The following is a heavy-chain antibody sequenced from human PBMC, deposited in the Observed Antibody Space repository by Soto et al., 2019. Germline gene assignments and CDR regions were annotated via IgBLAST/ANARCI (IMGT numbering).Heavy chain of an antibody. J-gene: IGHJ4*02. CDR2: ISAYNGNT. CDR1: GYTFSSYH. V-gene: IGHV1-18*01. CDR3: ARDLPPVDY. Sequence: QIQLVQSGAEVKKPGASVKVSCKASGYTFSSYHITCVRQAPGQGLEWMGWISAYNGNTNYAQNLQGRVTMTTDPSTSTAYMELRSLRSDDTAVYYCARDLPPVDYCGQGTLVTVSS.